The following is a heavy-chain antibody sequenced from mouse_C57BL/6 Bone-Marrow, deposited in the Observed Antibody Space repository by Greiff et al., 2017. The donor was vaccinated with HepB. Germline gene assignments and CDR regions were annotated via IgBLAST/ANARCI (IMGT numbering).Heavy chain of an antibody. Sequence: EVQLQQSGGGLVKPGGSLKLSCAASGFTFSSYAMSWVRQTPEKRLEWVATISDGGSYTYYPDNVKGRFTISKDNAKNNLYLQMRHLKSEDTAMYYCERDDGYYWYFDVWGTGTTVTVSS. D-gene: IGHD2-3*01. CDR1: GFTFSSYA. CDR2: ISDGGSYT. V-gene: IGHV5-4*01. J-gene: IGHJ1*03. CDR3: ERDDGYYWYFDV.